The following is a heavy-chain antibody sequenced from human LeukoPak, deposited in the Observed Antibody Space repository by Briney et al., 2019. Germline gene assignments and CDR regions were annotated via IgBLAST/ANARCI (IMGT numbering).Heavy chain of an antibody. Sequence: PSETLSLTCGVYGESSSGYYWSWIRQPPGKGLEWIGQVHHSGSTNYNPSLKSRVTISVDTSKNQFSLKLSSVTAADTAVYYCARLGPTTARNDNNWFDPWGQGTLVTVSS. J-gene: IGHJ5*02. CDR2: VHHSGST. V-gene: IGHV4-34*01. CDR1: GESSSGYY. CDR3: ARLGPTTARNDNNWFDP. D-gene: IGHD4-17*01.